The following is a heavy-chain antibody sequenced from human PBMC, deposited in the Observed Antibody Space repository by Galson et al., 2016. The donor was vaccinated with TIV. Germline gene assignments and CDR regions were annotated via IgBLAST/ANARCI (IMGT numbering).Heavy chain of an antibody. CDR1: GYMFSAHW. Sequence: QSGAEVKKTGESLIISCKASGYMFSAHWFGWVRQMPGKGPEWIGIMNPGDSETRYSPSFEGQVTISADNSISTAYLQWRSLKASDTAVYYCAKGKEYYEFWGQGTLVTVSS. D-gene: IGHD3-16*01. CDR3: AKGKEYYEF. J-gene: IGHJ4*02. CDR2: MNPGDSET. V-gene: IGHV5-51*03.